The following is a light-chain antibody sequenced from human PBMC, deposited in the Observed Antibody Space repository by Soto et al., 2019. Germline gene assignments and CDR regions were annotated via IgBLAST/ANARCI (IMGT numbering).Light chain of an antibody. J-gene: IGLJ2*01. CDR1: SSDVGGYNF. V-gene: IGLV2-8*01. CDR3: SSYAGSNNLI. CDR2: DVS. Sequence: QSALTQPPSASGSPGQSVTISCTGTSSDVGGYNFVSWYQQHPGKAPKLMLYDVSRRPSGVPDRFPGSKSGNTASLTVSGLQAEDEAHYYCSSYAGSNNLIFGGGTKLTVL.